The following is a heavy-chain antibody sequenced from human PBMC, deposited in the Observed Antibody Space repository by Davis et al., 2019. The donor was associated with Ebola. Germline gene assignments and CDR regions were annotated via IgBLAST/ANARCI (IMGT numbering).Heavy chain of an antibody. CDR2: ISGSGGST. CDR1: GFTFSSYA. CDR3: ARVMATIQWNLLDR. Sequence: GGSLRLSCAASGFTFSSYAMSWVRQAPGKGLEWVSAISGSGGSTYYADSVKGRFSISRDNPKNTLHLQMNSLRAEDTAVYYCARVMATIQWNLLDRWGQGTLVTVSS. D-gene: IGHD5-12*01. J-gene: IGHJ4*02. V-gene: IGHV3-23*01.